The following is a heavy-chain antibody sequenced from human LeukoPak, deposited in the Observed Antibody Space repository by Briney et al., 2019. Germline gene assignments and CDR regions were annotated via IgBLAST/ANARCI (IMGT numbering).Heavy chain of an antibody. CDR3: ARDLTADIVVVPAAMTGVNAFDI. CDR2: IIPIFGTA. Sequence: GASVKVSCKASGGTFSSCAISWVRQAPGQGLEWMGRIIPIFGTANYAQKFQGRVTITTDESTSTAYMELSSLRSEDTAVYYCARDLTADIVVVPAAMTGVNAFDIWGQGTMVTVSS. D-gene: IGHD2-2*01. V-gene: IGHV1-69*05. CDR1: GGTFSSCA. J-gene: IGHJ3*02.